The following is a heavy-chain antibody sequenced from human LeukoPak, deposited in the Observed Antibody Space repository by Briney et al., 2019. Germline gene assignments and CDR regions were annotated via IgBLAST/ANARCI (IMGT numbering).Heavy chain of an antibody. J-gene: IGHJ5*02. V-gene: IGHV3-23*01. CDR2: ISSSGDNT. CDR3: AKEGGTYSTGWYWFDP. D-gene: IGHD6-19*01. Sequence: GGSLRLSCPASGFTFSSYAMSWVRQAPGKGLEWVSLISSSGDNTKYADSVKGRFTISRDNSKNTMYLQMNSLRAEDTAVYYCAKEGGTYSTGWYWFDPWGRGTLVTVSS. CDR1: GFTFSSYA.